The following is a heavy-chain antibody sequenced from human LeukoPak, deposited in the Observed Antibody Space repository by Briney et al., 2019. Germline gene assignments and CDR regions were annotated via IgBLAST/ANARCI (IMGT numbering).Heavy chain of an antibody. V-gene: IGHV4-34*01. D-gene: IGHD6-25*01. J-gene: IGHJ5*02. CDR3: ARVAGYLPTRWFAP. CDR1: GGSFSGFY. CDR2: INYTGST. Sequence: SETLSLTCAVYGGSFSGFYWSWIRHVPGKGLEWIGEINYTGSTSYNPSLKSRVTISVDTSQHQFFLLLTSVTAADTAVYYCARVAGYLPTRWFAPWGQGTHVTVSS.